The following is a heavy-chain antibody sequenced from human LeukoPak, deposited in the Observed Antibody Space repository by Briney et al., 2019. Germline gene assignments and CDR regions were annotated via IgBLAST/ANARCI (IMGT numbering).Heavy chain of an antibody. CDR3: ARAHGSDAFDI. J-gene: IGHJ3*02. CDR1: GGSISSGDYY. V-gene: IGHV4-30-4*01. CDR2: IYYSGST. Sequence: SETLSLTCTVSGGSISSGDYYWSWIRQPPGKGLEWIGYIYYSGSTYYNPSLKSRVTISVDTSKNQLSLKLSSVTAADTAVYYCARAHGSDAFDIWGQGTMVTVSS.